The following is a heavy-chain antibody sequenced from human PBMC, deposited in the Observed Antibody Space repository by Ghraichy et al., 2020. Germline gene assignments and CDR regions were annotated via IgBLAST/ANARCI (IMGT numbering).Heavy chain of an antibody. Sequence: SETLSLTCTVSGGSISSGSYYWSWIRQPAGKGLEWIGRIYTSGSTNYNPSLKSRVTISVDTSKNQFSLRLSYVTAADTAVYYCARGVATQYYYYYYGLDVWGQGTTVTVSS. D-gene: IGHD5-24*01. CDR3: ARGVATQYYYYYYGLDV. CDR1: GGSISSGSYY. CDR2: IYTSGST. V-gene: IGHV4-61*02. J-gene: IGHJ6*02.